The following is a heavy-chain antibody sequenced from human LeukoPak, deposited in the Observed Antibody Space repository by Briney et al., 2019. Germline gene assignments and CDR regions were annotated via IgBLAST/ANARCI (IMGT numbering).Heavy chain of an antibody. CDR3: ARDGSYYYESSRSAFDI. Sequence: GGSLRLSCAASGFSFSTYWMSWVRQAPGKGLEWVANIKQDGSEKYYVDSVKGRFTISRDNAKNSLYLQMNSLRAEDTAMYYCARDGSYYYESSRSAFDIWGQGTMVTVSS. J-gene: IGHJ3*02. V-gene: IGHV3-7*01. CDR1: GFSFSTYW. D-gene: IGHD3-22*01. CDR2: IKQDGSEK.